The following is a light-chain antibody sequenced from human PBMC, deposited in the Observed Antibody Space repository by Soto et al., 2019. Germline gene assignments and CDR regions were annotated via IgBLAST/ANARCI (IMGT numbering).Light chain of an antibody. CDR3: QKCNSAPWT. CDR1: QGISNY. CDR2: GAS. J-gene: IGKJ1*01. V-gene: IGKV1-27*01. Sequence: DIQMTQSPSSLSASVGDRVTITCRASQGISNYLGWYQQKPGKVPKLLIYGASTLQSGVPSRFSGSGSGTDFTLTISSLQPEDVATYYCQKCNSAPWTFGQVTKVEIK.